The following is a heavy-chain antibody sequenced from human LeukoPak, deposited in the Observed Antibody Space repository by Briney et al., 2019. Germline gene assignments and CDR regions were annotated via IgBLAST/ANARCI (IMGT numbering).Heavy chain of an antibody. CDR3: ARMRQPGSVYNFFDP. D-gene: IGHD1-26*01. Sequence: SETLSLTCTVSGDSISTSSHCWGWIRQPPGKGLEWIGSIYYNGNTYYNPSLKSRVTISVDKSSNQFSLKLTSVTAADMAVYYCARMRQPGSVYNFFDPWGQGTLVTVSS. CDR2: IYYNGNT. CDR1: GDSISTSSHC. J-gene: IGHJ5*02. V-gene: IGHV4-39*01.